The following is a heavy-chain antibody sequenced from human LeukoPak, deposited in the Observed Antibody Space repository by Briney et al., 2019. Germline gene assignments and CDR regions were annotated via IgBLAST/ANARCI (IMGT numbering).Heavy chain of an antibody. CDR3: ARGASYSSGWLPKYFQH. J-gene: IGHJ1*01. Sequence: SETLSLTCAVYGGSFSGYYWSWIRQPPGKGLEWIGEINHSGSTNYNPSLKSRVTISVDTSKNQFSLELSSVTAADTGVYYCARGASYSSGWLPKYFQHWGQGTLVTVSS. CDR1: GGSFSGYY. V-gene: IGHV4-34*01. D-gene: IGHD6-19*01. CDR2: INHSGST.